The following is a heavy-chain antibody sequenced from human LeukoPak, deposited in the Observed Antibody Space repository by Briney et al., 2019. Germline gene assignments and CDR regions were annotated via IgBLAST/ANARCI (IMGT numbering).Heavy chain of an antibody. CDR3: AKGLYDFWSGYSSNGMDV. Sequence: PGRSLRLSCAASGFTFSSWGMHWVRQAQGKGLEWVAVIWYDGSNKYYADSVKGRFTISRDNSKNTLYLQMSSLRAEDTAVYYCAKGLYDFWSGYSSNGMDVWGQGTTVTVSS. D-gene: IGHD3-3*01. J-gene: IGHJ6*02. V-gene: IGHV3-33*06. CDR2: IWYDGSNK. CDR1: GFTFSSWG.